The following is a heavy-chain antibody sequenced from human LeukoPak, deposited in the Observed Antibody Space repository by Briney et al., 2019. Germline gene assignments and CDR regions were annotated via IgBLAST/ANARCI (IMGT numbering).Heavy chain of an antibody. CDR2: MYYSGST. CDR3: TRSLGVRTIDY. Sequence: SETLSLTCTVSGGSISSSSYSWGWIRQPPGKGLEWIGSMYYSGSTYYNPSLKSRVTISVDTSKNQFSLKVSSVTAADTAVYYCTRSLGVRTIDYWGQGTLVTVSS. J-gene: IGHJ4*02. D-gene: IGHD2-8*01. CDR1: GGSISSSSYS. V-gene: IGHV4-39*01.